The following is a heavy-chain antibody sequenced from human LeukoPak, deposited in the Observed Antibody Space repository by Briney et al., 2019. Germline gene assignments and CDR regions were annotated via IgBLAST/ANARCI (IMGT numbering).Heavy chain of an antibody. CDR1: GFTFSDHY. Sequence: GGSLRLSCAASGFTFSDHYMDWVRQAPGEGLEWVGRTRNKANSYTTEYAASVKGRFTISRDDSKNSLYLQMNSLKTEDTAVYYYARAYERPYYFDYWGQGTLVTVSS. J-gene: IGHJ4*02. CDR3: ARAYERPYYFDY. D-gene: IGHD3-22*01. CDR2: TRNKANSYTT. V-gene: IGHV3-72*01.